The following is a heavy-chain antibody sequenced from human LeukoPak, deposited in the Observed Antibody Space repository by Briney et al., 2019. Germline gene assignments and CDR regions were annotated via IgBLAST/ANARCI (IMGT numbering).Heavy chain of an antibody. D-gene: IGHD3-9*01. CDR1: GFTFTNAW. V-gene: IGHV3-23*01. CDR2: ISGSGGST. Sequence: GGSLRLSCATSGFTFTNAWMSWVRQAPGKGLEWVSAISGSGGSTYYADSVKGRFTISRDNSKNTLYLQMNSLRAEDTAVYYCATQILTGYYFADYWGQGTLVTVSS. CDR3: ATQILTGYYFADY. J-gene: IGHJ4*02.